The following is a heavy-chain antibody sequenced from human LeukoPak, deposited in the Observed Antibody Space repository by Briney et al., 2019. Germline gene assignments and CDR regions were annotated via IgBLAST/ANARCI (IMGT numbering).Heavy chain of an antibody. D-gene: IGHD7-27*01. CDR2: ISGSGSSI. CDR3: ARSSRLGYYYGMDV. Sequence: GGSLRLSCAASGFTFSDNYMSWIRQAPGKGLEWVSYISGSGSSIYYADAVKGRFTISRDNAKNSLYLQMNSLRAEDTAVYYCARSSRLGYYYGMDVWGQGTTVTVSS. V-gene: IGHV3-11*01. CDR1: GFTFSDNY. J-gene: IGHJ6*02.